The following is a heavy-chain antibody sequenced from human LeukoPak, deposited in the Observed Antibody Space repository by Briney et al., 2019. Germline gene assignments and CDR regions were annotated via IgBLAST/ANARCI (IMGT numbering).Heavy chain of an antibody. CDR3: ARGDSGSYYGYYGMDV. D-gene: IGHD1-26*01. CDR2: ISSSGSTI. V-gene: IGHV3-48*03. CDR1: GFTFSRYE. J-gene: IGHJ6*02. Sequence: GGSLRLSCAASGFTFSRYEMNWVRQAPGKGLEWVSYISSSGSTIYYADSVKGRFTISRDNAKNSLYLQMNSLRAEDTAVYYCARGDSGSYYGYYGMDVWGQGTTVTVSS.